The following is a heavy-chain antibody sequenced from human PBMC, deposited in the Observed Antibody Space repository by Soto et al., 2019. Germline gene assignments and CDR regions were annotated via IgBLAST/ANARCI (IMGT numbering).Heavy chain of an antibody. Sequence: PGGSLRLSCAASGFTFSSYAMSWVRQAPGKGLEWVSAISGSGGSTYYADSVKGRFTIPRDNSKNTLYLQMNSLRAEDTAVYYCAKPVKQLVPNPIDYWGQGTLVTVSS. D-gene: IGHD6-13*01. CDR1: GFTFSSYA. CDR2: ISGSGGST. J-gene: IGHJ4*02. CDR3: AKPVKQLVPNPIDY. V-gene: IGHV3-23*01.